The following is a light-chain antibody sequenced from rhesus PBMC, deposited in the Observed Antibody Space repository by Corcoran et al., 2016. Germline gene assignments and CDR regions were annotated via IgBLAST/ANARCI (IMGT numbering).Light chain of an antibody. Sequence: DIQMTQSPSSLSASVGDTVTITCRASQGISSWLAWYQQKPGKAPKLLIHKASRVQRGVPSRDSGRGSGTDFTLTIRSLPSEDFATYCCQQYSVEPWTFGQGTKVEIK. J-gene: IGKJ1*01. V-gene: IGKV1-22*01. CDR1: QGISSW. CDR3: QQYSVEPWT. CDR2: KAS.